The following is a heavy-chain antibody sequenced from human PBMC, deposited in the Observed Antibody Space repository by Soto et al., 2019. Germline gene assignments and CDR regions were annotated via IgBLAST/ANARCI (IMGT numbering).Heavy chain of an antibody. J-gene: IGHJ4*02. D-gene: IGHD3-22*01. V-gene: IGHV3-15*01. CDR2: IKSETDGGTT. CDR3: TTVSSGYYDSSGYYY. Sequence: PGGSLRLSCAASGFTFSNAWMSWVRQAPGKGLEWVGRIKSETDGGTTDYAAPVKGRFTISRDDSKNTLYLQMNSLKTEDTAVYYCTTVSSGYYDSSGYYYWGQGT. CDR1: GFTFSNAW.